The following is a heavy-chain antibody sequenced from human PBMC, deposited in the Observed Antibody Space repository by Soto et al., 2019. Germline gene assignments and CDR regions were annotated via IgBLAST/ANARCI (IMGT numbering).Heavy chain of an antibody. V-gene: IGHV4-39*01. D-gene: IGHD3-22*01. J-gene: IGHJ4*02. CDR2: IYYSGST. Sequence: QLQLQESGPGLVKPSETLSLTCTVSGVSISSRSYYWGWIRQPPGKGLEWIGSIYYSGSTYYSPSLKSRVTISVDTSQYQFSLKLSSVTAADTAVYYCARLAPPTDDYDSSGYHVDYWGQGTLVTVSS. CDR1: GVSISSRSYY. CDR3: ARLAPPTDDYDSSGYHVDY.